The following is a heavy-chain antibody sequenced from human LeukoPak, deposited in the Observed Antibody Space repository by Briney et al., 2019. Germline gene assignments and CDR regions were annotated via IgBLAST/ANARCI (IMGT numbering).Heavy chain of an antibody. J-gene: IGHJ6*03. CDR3: AREDRDYYYMDV. Sequence: SVKVSCKASGGTFSSYAISWVRQAPGQGPEWMGWIIPIFGTANYAQKFQGRVTISTDESTSTAYMELSSLRSEDTGVYHCAREDRDYYYMDVWGKGTTVTVSS. CDR2: IIPIFGTA. CDR1: GGTFSSYA. V-gene: IGHV1-69*05.